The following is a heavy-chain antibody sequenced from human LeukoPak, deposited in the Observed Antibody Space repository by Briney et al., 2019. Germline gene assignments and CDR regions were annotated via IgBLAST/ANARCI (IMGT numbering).Heavy chain of an antibody. CDR1: GGSVSSGSYY. V-gene: IGHV4-61*01. D-gene: IGHD2-15*01. CDR3: ALEPSGGIGGAFDI. CDR2: IYYSGST. Sequence: SETLSLTCTVSGGSVSSGSYYWSWIRQPPGKGLERIGYIYYSGSTNYNPSLKSRVTISVDTSKNQFSLKLSSVTAADTAVYFWALEPSGGIGGAFDIWGQGTMVTVSS. J-gene: IGHJ3*02.